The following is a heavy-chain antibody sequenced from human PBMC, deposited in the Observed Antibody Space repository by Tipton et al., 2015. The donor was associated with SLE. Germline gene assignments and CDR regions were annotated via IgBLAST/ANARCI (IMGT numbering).Heavy chain of an antibody. Sequence: TLSRTCTVSGGSVSSGSYYWSWIRQPPGNGLEWIGYIYYSGSTNYNPSLKSRVTISVDRSKNQFSLKLSSVTAADTAVYYCAREAPLHITMVRGVIYYWGQGTLVTVSS. J-gene: IGHJ4*02. V-gene: IGHV4-61*01. CDR3: AREAPLHITMVRGVIYY. CDR1: GGSVSSGSYY. CDR2: IYYSGST. D-gene: IGHD3-10*01.